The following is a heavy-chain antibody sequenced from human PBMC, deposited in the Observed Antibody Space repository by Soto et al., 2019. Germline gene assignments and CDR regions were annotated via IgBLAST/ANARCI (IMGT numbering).Heavy chain of an antibody. CDR1: GFTFSSYS. Sequence: EVQLVESGGGLVKPGGSLRLSCAASGFTFSSYSMNWVRQAPGKGLEWVSSISSSSSYIYYADSVKGRFTISRDNAKNSLYLQMNSLRAEETAVYYCARELLYYESSAMDYYYYGMDVWGQGTTVTVSS. CDR3: ARELLYYESSAMDYYYYGMDV. J-gene: IGHJ6*02. V-gene: IGHV3-21*01. CDR2: ISSSSSYI. D-gene: IGHD3-22*01.